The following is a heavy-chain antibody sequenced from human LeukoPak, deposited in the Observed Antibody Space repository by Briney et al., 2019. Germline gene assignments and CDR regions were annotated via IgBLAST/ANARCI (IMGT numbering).Heavy chain of an antibody. CDR2: IYYSGST. CDR1: GFTFSDYY. CDR3: ARHQGSGRKGTPYGMDV. Sequence: PGGSLRLSCAASGFTFSDYYMSWIRQAPGKGLEWIGSIYYSGSTYYNPSLKSRVTISVDTSKNQFSLKLSSVTAADTAVYYCARHQGSGRKGTPYGMDVWGQGTTVTVSS. V-gene: IGHV4-39*01. J-gene: IGHJ6*02. D-gene: IGHD3-10*01.